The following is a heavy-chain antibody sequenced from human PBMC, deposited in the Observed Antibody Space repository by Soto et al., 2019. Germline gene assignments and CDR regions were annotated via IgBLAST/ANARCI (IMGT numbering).Heavy chain of an antibody. J-gene: IGHJ4*02. Sequence: LEPLCLTYTVSGGPISGSSCRWGWIRQPPGKGLEWIGSIYYSGSTYYNPSLKSRVTISVDTSKNQFSLKLSSVIAADTAVYYCARHMKVSDFWSGYYTGFPDYWGQGTLVTLPS. CDR3: ARHMKVSDFWSGYYTGFPDY. D-gene: IGHD3-3*01. CDR1: GGPISGSSCR. V-gene: IGHV4-39*01. CDR2: IYYSGST.